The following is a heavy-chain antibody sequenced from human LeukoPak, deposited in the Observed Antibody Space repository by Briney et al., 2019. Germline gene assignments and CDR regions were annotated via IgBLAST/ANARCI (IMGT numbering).Heavy chain of an antibody. D-gene: IGHD3-16*01. V-gene: IGHV4-59*08. J-gene: IGHJ4*02. CDR2: IYYSGST. CDR1: GGSISSYY. CDR3: ARQGGSTEIDY. Sequence: SETLSLTCTVSGGSISSYYWSWIRQPPGKGLEWIGYIYYSGSTNYNPPLKSRVTISVDTSKNQFSLKLSSVTAADTAVYYCARQGGSTEIDYWGQGTLVTVSS.